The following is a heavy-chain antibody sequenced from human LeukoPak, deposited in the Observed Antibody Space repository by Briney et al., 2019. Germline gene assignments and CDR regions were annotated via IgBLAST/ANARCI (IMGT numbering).Heavy chain of an antibody. CDR1: GYTLTGYY. CDR3: ARGYSSGSSYYFDY. Sequence: ASVKVSCKASGYTLTGYYMHWMRQAPGQGLEWMGWIIPDSGGTYYAQKFQGRVTMTRDTSISTAYMELSMLRPDDTAVYYCARGYSSGSSYYFDYWGQGTLVTVSS. V-gene: IGHV1-2*02. CDR2: IIPDSGGT. J-gene: IGHJ4*02. D-gene: IGHD6-19*01.